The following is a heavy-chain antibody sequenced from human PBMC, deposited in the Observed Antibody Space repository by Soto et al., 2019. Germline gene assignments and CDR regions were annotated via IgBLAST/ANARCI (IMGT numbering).Heavy chain of an antibody. CDR3: AKVDNYDSTGYFKNFRD. CDR2: IGASGSST. CDR1: GFTFSSYA. V-gene: IGHV3-23*01. J-gene: IGHJ1*01. D-gene: IGHD3-22*01. Sequence: GGSLRLSCAASGFTFSSYAMSWVRQAPGQGLEWVSVIGASGSSTYYAHSVKGRSTISRDNSKNTLFLQVNSLRAEDTAVYYCAKVDNYDSTGYFKNFRDWGQGTLVTVSS.